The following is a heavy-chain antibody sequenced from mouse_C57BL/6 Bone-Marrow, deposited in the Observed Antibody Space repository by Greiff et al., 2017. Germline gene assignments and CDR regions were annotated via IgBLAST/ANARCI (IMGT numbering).Heavy chain of an antibody. D-gene: IGHD2-4*01. J-gene: IGHJ2*01. CDR1: GFTFSSYA. Sequence: DVQLVESGGGLVKPGGSLKLSCAASGFTFSSYAMSWVRQTPEKRLEWVATISDGGSYTYYPDNVKGRFTISRDNAKNNLYLQMSHLKSEDTAMYYCARGIYYDYGEGDYFDYWGQGTTLTVSS. V-gene: IGHV5-4*01. CDR3: ARGIYYDYGEGDYFDY. CDR2: ISDGGSYT.